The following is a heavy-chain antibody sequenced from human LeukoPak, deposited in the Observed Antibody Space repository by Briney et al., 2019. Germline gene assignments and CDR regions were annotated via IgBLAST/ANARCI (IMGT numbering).Heavy chain of an antibody. CDR3: ARDRSQRAYSYGPDGE. Sequence: GRSLRLSCAASGFTFSSYAMHWVRQAPGKGLEWAAVISYDGSNKFYADSVKGRFTISRDNSKNTLSLQMNSLRAEDTAVYYCARDRSQRAYSYGPDGEWGQGTLVTVSS. V-gene: IGHV3-30*01. J-gene: IGHJ4*02. D-gene: IGHD5-18*01. CDR1: GFTFSSYA. CDR2: ISYDGSNK.